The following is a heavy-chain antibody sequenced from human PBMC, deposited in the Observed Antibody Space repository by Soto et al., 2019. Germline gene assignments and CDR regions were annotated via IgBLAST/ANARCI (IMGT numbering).Heavy chain of an antibody. CDR1: GFTFSSYS. V-gene: IGHV3-21*01. J-gene: IGHJ4*01. Sequence: GGSLRLSCAASGFTFSSYSMNWVRQAPGKGLEWVSSISSSSSYIYYADSVKGRFTISRDNAKNSLYLQMNSLRAEDTAVYYCARDCIGGYSYGRSFDYWGHGTLVTVSS. CDR2: ISSSSSYI. CDR3: ARDCIGGYSYGRSFDY. D-gene: IGHD5-18*01.